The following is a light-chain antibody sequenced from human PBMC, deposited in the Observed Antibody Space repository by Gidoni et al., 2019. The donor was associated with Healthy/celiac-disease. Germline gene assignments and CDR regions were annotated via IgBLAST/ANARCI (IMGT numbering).Light chain of an antibody. CDR1: QSVSSN. CDR2: GAS. CDR3: QQYNSWPQT. Sequence: EIVMTQSPAPLSVSTGERATLSCRASQSVSSNLAWYQQKPGQAPRLLIYGASTRATGIPARFSGSGSGTEFTLTISSLQSEDFAVYYCQQYNSWPQTFGQGTKVEIK. V-gene: IGKV3-15*01. J-gene: IGKJ1*01.